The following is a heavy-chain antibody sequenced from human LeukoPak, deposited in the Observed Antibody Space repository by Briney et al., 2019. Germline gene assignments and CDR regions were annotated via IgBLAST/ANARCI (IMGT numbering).Heavy chain of an antibody. V-gene: IGHV1-46*01. CDR3: ARDQEGFDY. J-gene: IGHJ4*02. CDR2: IYPRDGST. Sequence: ASVKVSCKASGYTFTSNYIHWVRQAPGQGLEWMGMIYPRDGSTSYAQKSQGRVTVTRDTSTSTVHMELSGLRSEDTAVYYCARDQEGFDYWGQGTLVTVSS. CDR1: GYTFTSNY.